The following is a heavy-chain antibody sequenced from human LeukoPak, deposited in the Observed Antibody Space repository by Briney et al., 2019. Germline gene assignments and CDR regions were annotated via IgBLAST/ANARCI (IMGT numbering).Heavy chain of an antibody. CDR1: GFTFSSYA. J-gene: IGHJ3*02. CDR2: ISYDGSNK. D-gene: IGHD6-19*01. CDR3: AREPEQWLVLVAFDI. Sequence: GGSLRLSCAASGFTFSSYAMHWVRQAPGKGLEWVAVISYDGSNKYYADSVKGRFTISRDNSKNTLYLQMNSLRAKDTAVYYCAREPEQWLVLVAFDIWGQGTMVTVSS. V-gene: IGHV3-30-3*01.